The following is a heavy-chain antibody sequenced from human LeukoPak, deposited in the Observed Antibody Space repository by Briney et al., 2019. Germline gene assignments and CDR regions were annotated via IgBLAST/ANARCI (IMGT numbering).Heavy chain of an antibody. V-gene: IGHV3-23*01. Sequence: GGSLRLSCAASGFTFTSYSMNWVRQAPGKGLEWVSTISGSGGSTHYVDSVKGRFTISRDNSKNTLYLQMNSLRAEDTAVYYCAKCPTYYYDSSGSNWFDPWGQGTLVTVSS. CDR3: AKCPTYYYDSSGSNWFDP. CDR1: GFTFTSYS. CDR2: ISGSGGST. D-gene: IGHD3-22*01. J-gene: IGHJ5*02.